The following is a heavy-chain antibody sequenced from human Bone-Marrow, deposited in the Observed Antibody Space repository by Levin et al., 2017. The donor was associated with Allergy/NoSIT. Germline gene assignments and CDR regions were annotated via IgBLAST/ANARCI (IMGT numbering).Heavy chain of an antibody. CDR1: GFSFSTYG. J-gene: IGHJ4*02. CDR2: ISYDGNDE. Sequence: GESLKISCAASGFSFSTYGMQWVRQAPGKGLEWVAVISYDGNDEYYADSVKGRFTTSRDNSRNILYLQMDSLRAEDTAVYYCAKGHYYDTRGSYSYLEYWGQGTRVTVSS. D-gene: IGHD3-22*01. CDR3: AKGHYYDTRGSYSYLEY. V-gene: IGHV3-30*18.